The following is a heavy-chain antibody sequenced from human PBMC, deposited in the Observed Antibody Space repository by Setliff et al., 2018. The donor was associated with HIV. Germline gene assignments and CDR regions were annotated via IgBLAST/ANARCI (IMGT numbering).Heavy chain of an antibody. V-gene: IGHV4-39*01. CDR3: ARYRRGAEWFDP. CDR2: IYYTGRT. CDR1: GGSISSCDYN. Sequence: SETLSLTCTVSGGSISSCDYNWGWIRQPPGKGLEWIANIYYTGRTYYNPSLKSRVTISVDTSKNQFSLKVTSLTAADTAVYYCARYRRGAEWFDPWGQGTLATVSS. D-gene: IGHD1-26*01. J-gene: IGHJ5*02.